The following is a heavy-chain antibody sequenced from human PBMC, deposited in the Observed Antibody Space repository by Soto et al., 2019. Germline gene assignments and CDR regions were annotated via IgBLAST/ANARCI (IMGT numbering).Heavy chain of an antibody. D-gene: IGHD2-2*01. CDR2: IWFDGSKK. CDR3: ARDRLVPYGYGMDV. J-gene: IGHJ6*02. V-gene: IGHV3-33*01. CDR1: GFTFRSYG. Sequence: QMQLVESGGGVVQPGRSLRLSCAASGFTFRSYGIHWVRQAPGKGLEWGALIWFDGSKKYYVDSVKGRFAVSRDNSKNPLYLQMNSLRVEDMAVYYCARDRLVPYGYGMDVWGQGTTVTVSS.